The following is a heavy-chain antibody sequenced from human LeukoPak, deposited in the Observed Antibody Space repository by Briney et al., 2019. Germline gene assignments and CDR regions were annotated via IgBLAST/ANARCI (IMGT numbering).Heavy chain of an antibody. CDR1: GFTFSGSA. J-gene: IGHJ4*02. Sequence: GGSLKLSCAASGFTFSGSAMHWVRQASGKGLEWVGRIRSKANSYATAYAASVKGRFTISRDDSKNTAYLQMNSLKPEDTAVYYYIRHEDSEPGWGQGTLVTVSS. CDR2: IRSKANSYAT. V-gene: IGHV3-73*01. D-gene: IGHD1-26*01. CDR3: IRHEDSEPG.